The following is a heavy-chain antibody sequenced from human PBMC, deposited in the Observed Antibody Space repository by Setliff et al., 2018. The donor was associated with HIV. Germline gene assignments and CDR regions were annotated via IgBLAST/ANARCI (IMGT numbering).Heavy chain of an antibody. V-gene: IGHV4-34*01. J-gene: IGHJ1*01. Sequence: PSETLSLTCAVYGGSFNGYYWSWIRQPPGKGLEWIGEINHSGSTNYNPSLKSRVTMSVDKSKNQFSLRRSSVTAADTAVYYCARARRAGSGPKYFQHWGQGTLVTVSS. D-gene: IGHD2-15*01. CDR3: ARARRAGSGPKYFQH. CDR1: GGSFNGYY. CDR2: INHSGST.